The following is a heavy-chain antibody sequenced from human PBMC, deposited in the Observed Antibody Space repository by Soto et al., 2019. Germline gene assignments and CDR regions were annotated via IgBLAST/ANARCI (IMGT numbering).Heavy chain of an antibody. CDR3: ARDTDGMVAVAGGGGMDV. J-gene: IGHJ6*02. V-gene: IGHV3-30-3*01. D-gene: IGHD6-19*01. Sequence: GGSLRLSCAASGFTFSSYAMHWVRQAPGKGLEWVAVISYDGSKKYYADSVKGRFTISRDNSKNTLYLQMNSLRAEDTAVYYCARDTDGMVAVAGGGGMDVWGQGTTVTVSS. CDR1: GFTFSSYA. CDR2: ISYDGSKK.